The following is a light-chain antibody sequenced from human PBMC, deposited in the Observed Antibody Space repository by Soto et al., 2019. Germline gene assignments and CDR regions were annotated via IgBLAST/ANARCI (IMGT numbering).Light chain of an antibody. CDR2: GAS. V-gene: IGKV3-20*01. CDR1: QSVSSSY. J-gene: IGKJ1*01. CDR3: QQYASSPRT. Sequence: EIVLTQSPGTLSLSPGERATLSCRASQSVSSSYLAWYQQKPGQAPRLLIYGASSRATGIPDRFSGSGSGTDFPLTISRLEPEDFAVYYCQQYASSPRTFGQGTKVEIK.